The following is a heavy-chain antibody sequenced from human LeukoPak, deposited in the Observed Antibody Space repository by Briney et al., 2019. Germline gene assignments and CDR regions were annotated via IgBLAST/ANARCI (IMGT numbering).Heavy chain of an antibody. D-gene: IGHD3-16*01. Sequence: PSETLSLTCTVSGGSISSYYWGWIRQPPGKGLEWIGSIYYSGSTYYNPSLKSRVTISVDTSKNQFSLKLSSVTAADTAVYYCARVWGNYYYYYMDVWGKGTTVTVSS. V-gene: IGHV4-39*07. CDR3: ARVWGNYYYYYMDV. CDR1: GGSISSYY. CDR2: IYYSGST. J-gene: IGHJ6*03.